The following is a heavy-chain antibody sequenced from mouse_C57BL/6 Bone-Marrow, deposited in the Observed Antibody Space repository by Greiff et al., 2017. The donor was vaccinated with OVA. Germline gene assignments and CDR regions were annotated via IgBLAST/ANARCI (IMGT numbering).Heavy chain of an antibody. CDR1: GYTFTSYG. CDR2: IYPRSGNT. J-gene: IGHJ2*01. Sequence: VKLQESGAELARPGASVKLSCKASGYTFTSYGISWVKQRTGQGLEWIGEIYPRSGNTYYNEKFKGKATLTADKSSSTAYMELRSLTSEDSAVYFCAREGNSNYLDFDYWGQGTTLTVSS. D-gene: IGHD2-5*01. CDR3: AREGNSNYLDFDY. V-gene: IGHV1-81*01.